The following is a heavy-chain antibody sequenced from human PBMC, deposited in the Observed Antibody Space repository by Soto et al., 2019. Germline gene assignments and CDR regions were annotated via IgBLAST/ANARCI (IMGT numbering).Heavy chain of an antibody. J-gene: IGHJ3*02. CDR1: GYSFTSYW. CDR3: ARAGIPHDAFDI. V-gene: IGHV5-51*01. CDR2: IYPGDSDT. D-gene: IGHD6-19*01. Sequence: GESLKISCKGSGYSFTSYWIGWVRQMTGKGLEWMGIIYPGDSDTRYSPSFKGQVTIPADKFISTAYLQWSSVKDSDTAMYYCARAGIPHDAFDIWGQGTMVTVSS.